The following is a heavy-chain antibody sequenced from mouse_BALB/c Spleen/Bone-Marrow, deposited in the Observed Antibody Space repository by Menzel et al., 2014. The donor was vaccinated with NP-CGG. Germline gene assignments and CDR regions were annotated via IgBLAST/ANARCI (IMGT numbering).Heavy chain of an antibody. J-gene: IGHJ2*01. CDR2: IFPGIGTT. V-gene: IGHV1S132*01. CDR3: ARGGNYGY. Sequence: QVQLKESGAELVKPGASVKLSCKTSGYTFTNYWIQWVKQRPGQGLGWIGEIFPGIGTTYYNEKFKGKATLTMDTSSSTAYMQLSSLTSEDSAVYFCARGGNYGYWGQGTTLTVSS. D-gene: IGHD2-1*01. CDR1: GYTFTNYW.